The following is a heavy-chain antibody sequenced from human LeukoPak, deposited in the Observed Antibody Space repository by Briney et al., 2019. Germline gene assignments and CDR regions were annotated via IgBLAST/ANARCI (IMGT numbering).Heavy chain of an antibody. V-gene: IGHV3-23*01. D-gene: IGHD3-3*02. CDR1: GFTFSNYA. J-gene: IGHJ6*03. CDR2: ISGSGYST. CDR3: ARNPQRFWLYYYYMDV. Sequence: SGGSLRLSCAASGFTFSNYAMSWVRQAPGKGLEWVSVISGSGYSTYYADSVKGRFTLSRDNSKNTLYLQMNSLRAEDTAVYYCARNPQRFWLYYYYMDVWGKGTTVTVSS.